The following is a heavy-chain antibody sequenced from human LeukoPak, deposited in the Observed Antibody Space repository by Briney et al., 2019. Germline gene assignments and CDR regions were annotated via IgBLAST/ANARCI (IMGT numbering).Heavy chain of an antibody. CDR3: ARDRIYHYYMDV. Sequence: SETLSLTCTVSGGSISSGSYYWSWIRQPAGKGLEWIGRIYTSGSTNYNPSLKSRVTISVDTSKNQFSLKLSSVTAADTAVYYCARDRIYHYYMDVWGKGTTVTVSS. CDR1: GGSISSGSYY. V-gene: IGHV4-61*02. J-gene: IGHJ6*03. CDR2: IYTSGST.